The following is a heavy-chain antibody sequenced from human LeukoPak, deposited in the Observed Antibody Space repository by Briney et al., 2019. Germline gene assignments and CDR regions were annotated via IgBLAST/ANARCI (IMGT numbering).Heavy chain of an antibody. CDR2: IYYSGST. CDR3: ARRHRGYSYGYGDY. J-gene: IGHJ4*02. V-gene: IGHV4-39*01. D-gene: IGHD5-18*01. CDR1: GGSISSSSYY. Sequence: SETLSLTCTVSGGSISSSSYYWGWISQPPGKGLEWIGSIYYSGSTYYNPSLKSRVTISVDTSKNQFSLKLSSVTAADTAVYYCARRHRGYSYGYGDYWGQGTLVTVSS.